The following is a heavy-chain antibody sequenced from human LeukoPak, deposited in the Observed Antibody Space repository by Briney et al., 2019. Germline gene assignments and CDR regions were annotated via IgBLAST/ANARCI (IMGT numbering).Heavy chain of an antibody. Sequence: PGGSLRLSCAASGFTFSRHWMSWVRQAPGKGLERVATIKQGGSENYYVDSVKGRFAISRDDANNSLYLQMNGLGVEDTALYYCVRGPHYGAYTDYFDYWGQGTLVTVSS. CDR2: IKQGGSEN. D-gene: IGHD4-17*01. CDR3: VRGPHYGAYTDYFDY. V-gene: IGHV3-7*01. CDR1: GFTFSRHW. J-gene: IGHJ4*02.